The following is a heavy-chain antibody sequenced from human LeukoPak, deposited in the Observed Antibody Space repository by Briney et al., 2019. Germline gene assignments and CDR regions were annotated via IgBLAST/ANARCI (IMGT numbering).Heavy chain of an antibody. CDR3: AREAYCISTSCYETDAFDI. CDR1: GFTFSDHF. V-gene: IGHV3-72*01. Sequence: RGSLRLSCAGSGFTFSDHFMDWVRQAPGKGLGWLGHIRNKAKSHTTEYAASVKGRFTISRDDSKNSVYLQMNSLKTEDTAVYYCAREAYCISTSCYETDAFDIWGQGAMVTVSS. J-gene: IGHJ3*02. D-gene: IGHD2-2*01. CDR2: IRNKAKSHTT.